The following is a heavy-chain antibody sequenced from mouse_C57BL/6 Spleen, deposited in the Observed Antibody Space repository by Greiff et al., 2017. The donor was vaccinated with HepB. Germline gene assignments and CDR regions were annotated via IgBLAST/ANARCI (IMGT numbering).Heavy chain of an antibody. J-gene: IGHJ2*01. CDR3: ARGVGRLEDY. V-gene: IGHV1-61*01. CDR1: GYTFTSYW. Sequence: VQLKQPGAELVRPGSSVKLSCKASGYTFTSYWMDWVKQRPGQGLEWIGNIYPSDSETHYNQKFKDKATLTVDKSSSTAYMQLSSLTSEDSAVYYCARGVGRLEDYWGQGTTLTVSS. D-gene: IGHD1-3*01. CDR2: IYPSDSET.